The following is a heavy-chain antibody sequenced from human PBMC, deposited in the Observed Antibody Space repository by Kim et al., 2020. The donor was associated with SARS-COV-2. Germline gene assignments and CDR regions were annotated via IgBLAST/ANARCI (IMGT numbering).Heavy chain of an antibody. CDR1: GFTFDDYA. CDR2: ISWNSGSI. D-gene: IGHD2-15*01. Sequence: GGSLRLSCAASGFTFDDYAMHWVRQAPGKGLEWVSGISWNSGSIGYADSVKGRFTISRDNAKNSLYLQMNSLRAEDTALYYCATLRGGYCRGGSCYSDY. J-gene: IGHJ4*03. CDR3: ATLRGGYCRGGSCYSDY. V-gene: IGHV3-9*01.